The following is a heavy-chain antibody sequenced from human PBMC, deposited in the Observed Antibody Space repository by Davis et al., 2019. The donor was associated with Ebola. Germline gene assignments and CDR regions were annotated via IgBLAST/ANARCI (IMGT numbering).Heavy chain of an antibody. D-gene: IGHD6-25*01. CDR1: GGSISSSSYY. CDR2: IYYRGST. Sequence: GSLRLSCTVSGGSISSSSYYWGWIRQPPGKGLEWIGSIYYRGSTYYNPSLKSRVTISVDTSKNQFSLKLSSVTAADTAVYYCARTAAGDAFDIWGQGTMVTVSS. V-gene: IGHV4-39*01. CDR3: ARTAAGDAFDI. J-gene: IGHJ3*02.